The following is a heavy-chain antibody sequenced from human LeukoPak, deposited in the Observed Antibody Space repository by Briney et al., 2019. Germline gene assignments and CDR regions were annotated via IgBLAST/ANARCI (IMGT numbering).Heavy chain of an antibody. Sequence: GGSLRLSCAASGFTFSSYAMHWVRQAPGKGLEWVAVISYDGSNKYYADSVKGRFTISRDNSKNTLYLQMNSLRAEDTAVYYCARDFIAVAGTSQYYYMDVLGKGTTVTVSS. D-gene: IGHD6-19*01. V-gene: IGHV3-30*01. CDR2: ISYDGSNK. J-gene: IGHJ6*03. CDR3: ARDFIAVAGTSQYYYMDV. CDR1: GFTFSSYA.